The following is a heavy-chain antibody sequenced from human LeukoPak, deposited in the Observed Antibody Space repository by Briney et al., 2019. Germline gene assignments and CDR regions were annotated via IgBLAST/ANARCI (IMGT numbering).Heavy chain of an antibody. CDR3: ARDGGVVPAANYYYGMDV. V-gene: IGHV3-7*01. Sequence: PGGSLRLSCAASGFTFSDYYMSWIRQTPGKGLEWVANIKQDGSEKYYVDSVKGRFTISRDNAKNSLYLQMNSLRAEDTAVYYCARDGGVVPAANYYYGMDVWGQGTTVTVSS. CDR2: IKQDGSEK. CDR1: GFTFSDYY. J-gene: IGHJ6*02. D-gene: IGHD2-2*01.